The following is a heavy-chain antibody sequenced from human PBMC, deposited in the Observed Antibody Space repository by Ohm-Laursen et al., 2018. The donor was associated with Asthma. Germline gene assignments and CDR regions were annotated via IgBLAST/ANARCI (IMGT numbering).Heavy chain of an antibody. V-gene: IGHV1-69*13. CDR3: AREWGGGSEVIYYYGMDV. CDR2: IIPIFGTA. J-gene: IGHJ6*02. Sequence: GASVKVSCNASGGTFSSYAISWVRQAPGQGLEWMGGIIPIFGTANYAQKFQGRVTITADESTSTAYMELSSLRSEDTAVYYCAREWGGGSEVIYYYGMDVWGQGTTVTVSS. CDR1: GGTFSSYA. D-gene: IGHD2-15*01.